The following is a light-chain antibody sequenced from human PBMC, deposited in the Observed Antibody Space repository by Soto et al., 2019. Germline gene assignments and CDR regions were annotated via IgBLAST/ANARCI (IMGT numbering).Light chain of an antibody. CDR3: SSYAGSWV. CDR2: EVS. J-gene: IGLJ3*02. CDR1: SSDVGGYNY. V-gene: IGLV2-8*01. Sequence: QSALTQPPSASGSPGQSVTISCTGTSSDVGGYNYVSWYQQHPGKAPKLMIYEVSKRPSGVHDRFSGSKSGNTASLTVSGLQADDEADYYCSSYAGSWVFGGGTKLTVL.